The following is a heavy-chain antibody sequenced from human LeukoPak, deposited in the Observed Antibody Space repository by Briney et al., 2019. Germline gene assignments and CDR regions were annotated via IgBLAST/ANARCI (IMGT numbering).Heavy chain of an antibody. Sequence: KPSETLSLTCTVSGGSISSYYWSWIRQPPGKGLEWIGYIYYSGSTNYNPSLKSRVTISVDTSKNQFSLKLSSVTAADTAVYYWARAGYYDSSGYYWVDYWGQGTLVTVSS. J-gene: IGHJ4*02. V-gene: IGHV4-59*08. D-gene: IGHD3-22*01. CDR3: ARAGYYDSSGYYWVDY. CDR1: GGSISSYY. CDR2: IYYSGST.